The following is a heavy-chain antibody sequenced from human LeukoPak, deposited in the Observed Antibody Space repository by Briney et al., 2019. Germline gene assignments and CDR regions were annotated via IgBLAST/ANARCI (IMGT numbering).Heavy chain of an antibody. Sequence: GGSLRLSCTASGFILRDYGMHWVRQAPGKGPEWVAFVRFGGSGKYYADSVKGRFIISRDDSENTLYLQLNSMRVEDTGLYYCAKEGGVGGSDYWGQRTLVT. CDR1: GFILRDYG. D-gene: IGHD3-16*01. CDR2: VRFGGSGK. CDR3: AKEGGVGGSDY. V-gene: IGHV3-30*02. J-gene: IGHJ4*02.